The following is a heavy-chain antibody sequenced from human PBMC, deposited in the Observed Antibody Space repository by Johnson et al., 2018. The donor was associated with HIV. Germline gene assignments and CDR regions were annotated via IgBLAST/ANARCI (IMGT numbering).Heavy chain of an antibody. CDR2: ISGSGGGT. CDR1: GFTFSSYA. CDR3: AKDSGALGLGDAFDI. J-gene: IGHJ3*02. V-gene: IGHV3-23*04. Sequence: VQLVESGGGLVQPGGSLRLSCAASGFTFSSYAMTWVRQAPGKGLEWVAGISGSGGGTYYADSVKGRFTISRDNYKNTVFLQMSSLRAEDTALYYCAKDSGALGLGDAFDIWGQGTMVIVSS. D-gene: IGHD3-16*01.